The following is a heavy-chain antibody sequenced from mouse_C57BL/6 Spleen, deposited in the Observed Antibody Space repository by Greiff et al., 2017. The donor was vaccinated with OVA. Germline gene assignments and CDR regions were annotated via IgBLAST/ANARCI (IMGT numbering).Heavy chain of an antibody. D-gene: IGHD2-4*01. CDR2: IYPGDGDT. V-gene: IGHV1-82*01. Sequence: QVQLQQSGPELVKPGASVKISCKASGYAFSSSWMNWVKQRPGKGLEWIGRIYPGDGDTNYNGKFKGKATLTADKSSSTAYMQLSSLTSEDSAVYFCAREDDYDGSEFAYWGQGTLVTVSA. CDR1: GYAFSSSW. J-gene: IGHJ3*01. CDR3: AREDDYDGSEFAY.